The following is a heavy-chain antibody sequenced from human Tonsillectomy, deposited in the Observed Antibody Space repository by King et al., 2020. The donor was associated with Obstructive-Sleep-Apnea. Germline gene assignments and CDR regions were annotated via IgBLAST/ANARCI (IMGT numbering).Heavy chain of an antibody. V-gene: IGHV4-30-2*01. J-gene: IGHJ3*02. CDR3: ARGLDYFDSTEAFDI. CDR1: GGSLSSGGYS. CDR2: IYHSGST. Sequence: QLQESGSGLVKPSQTLSLTCAVSGGSLSSGGYSWSWIRQPPGKGLEWIGYIYHSGSTYYNPSLKSRVTISVDRSKNQCSLRLSSVTAADTAIYYCARGLDYFDSTEAFDIWGQGTMVTVSS. D-gene: IGHD3-22*01.